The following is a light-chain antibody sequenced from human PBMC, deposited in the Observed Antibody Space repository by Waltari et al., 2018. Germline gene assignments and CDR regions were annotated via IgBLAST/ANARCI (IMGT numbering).Light chain of an antibody. V-gene: IGKV1-17*01. CDR2: AAS. Sequence: DIQMTQSPSSLSASAGDTVTITCRASQGISSYLNWFQQKPGKAPKLLIYAASSLESGVPSRFSGSGSGTEFTLTISSLQPEDFAAYYCLQHNSYPYSFGQGTKVEIK. CDR1: QGISSY. CDR3: LQHNSYPYS. J-gene: IGKJ2*03.